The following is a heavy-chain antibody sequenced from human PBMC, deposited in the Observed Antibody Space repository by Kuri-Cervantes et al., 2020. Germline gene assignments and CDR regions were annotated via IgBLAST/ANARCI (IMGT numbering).Heavy chain of an antibody. J-gene: IGHJ4*02. Sequence: GESLKISCAASGFTVSSNYMSWVRLAPGKGLEWVSVIYSGGSTYYADSVKGRFTISRDNSKNTLYLQMNSLRAEDTAVYYCARMEIGMFDYWGQGTLVTVSS. CDR2: IYSGGST. CDR3: ARMEIGMFDY. D-gene: IGHD2-21*01. V-gene: IGHV3-53*01. CDR1: GFTVSSNY.